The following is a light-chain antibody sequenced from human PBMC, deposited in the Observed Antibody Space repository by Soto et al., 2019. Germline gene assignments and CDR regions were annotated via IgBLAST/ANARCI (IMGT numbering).Light chain of an antibody. V-gene: IGKV3-20*01. CDR2: DSS. CDR3: QQYDSSPWT. J-gene: IGKJ1*01. Sequence: LFLSPWLRPTLSCMASQSVSSSYLAWYQQTPGQAPRLLIYDSSYRAAGVPDRFSGSGSGTGFTLTISRLEPEDFAVYYCQQYDSSPWTFGQGTRWIS. CDR1: QSVSSSY.